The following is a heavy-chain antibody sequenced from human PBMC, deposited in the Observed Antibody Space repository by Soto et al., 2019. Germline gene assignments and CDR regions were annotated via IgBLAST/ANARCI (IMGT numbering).Heavy chain of an antibody. CDR2: ISSSSSTI. D-gene: IGHD3-9*01. V-gene: IGHV3-48*02. CDR3: ARDRDDILTGYHPAPVDY. J-gene: IGHJ4*02. Sequence: PGGSLRLSCAASGFTFSSYSMNWVRQAPGKGLEWVSYISSSSSTIYYADSVKGRFTISRDNAKNSLYLQMNSLRDEDTAVYYCARDRDDILTGYHPAPVDYWGQGTLVTVSS. CDR1: GFTFSSYS.